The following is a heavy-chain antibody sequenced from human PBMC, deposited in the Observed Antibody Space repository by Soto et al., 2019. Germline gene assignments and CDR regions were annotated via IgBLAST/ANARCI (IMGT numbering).Heavy chain of an antibody. CDR3: ARAMGDWGTYSFYYGMDV. CDR2: VFYSGAT. V-gene: IGHV4-59*01. D-gene: IGHD3-16*01. Sequence: SETLSLTCTVSGDSISNNYWTWIRRPPGKGLEWIGSVFYSGATNCNPSLESRVTITPDTSRNQFSLKLNSVTAADTAVYYCARAMGDWGTYSFYYGMDVWGQGTTVTVSS. CDR1: GDSISNNY. J-gene: IGHJ6*02.